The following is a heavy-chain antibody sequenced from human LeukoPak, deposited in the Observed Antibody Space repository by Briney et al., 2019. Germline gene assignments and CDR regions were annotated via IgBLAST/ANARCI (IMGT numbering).Heavy chain of an antibody. CDR1: GFTFSIYA. Sequence: GGSLRLSRAASGFTFSIYAMSWVRQAPGKGLEWASTITDSGGATYHADSVKGRFTISRDNSKNTLYLQMNSLRAEDTAVYYCAQRAQLPKRHFDYWGQGTLVTVSS. CDR2: ITDSGGAT. V-gene: IGHV3-23*01. D-gene: IGHD2-2*01. J-gene: IGHJ4*02. CDR3: AQRAQLPKRHFDY.